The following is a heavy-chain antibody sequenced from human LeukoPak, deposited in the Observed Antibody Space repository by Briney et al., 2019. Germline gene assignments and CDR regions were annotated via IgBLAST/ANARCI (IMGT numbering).Heavy chain of an antibody. CDR3: AGSVEMATIHF. Sequence: GGSLRLSCAASGFTFSSYAMSWVRQAPGKGLEWVSAISGSGGSTYYADSVKGRFTISRDNSKNTLYLQMNSLRAEDTAVYYCAGSVEMATIHFWGQGTLVTVSS. CDR2: ISGSGGST. V-gene: IGHV3-23*01. J-gene: IGHJ4*02. D-gene: IGHD5-24*01. CDR1: GFTFSSYA.